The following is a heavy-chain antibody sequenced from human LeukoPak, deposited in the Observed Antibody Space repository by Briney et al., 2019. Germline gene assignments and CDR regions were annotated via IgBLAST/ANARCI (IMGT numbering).Heavy chain of an antibody. J-gene: IGHJ4*02. D-gene: IGHD6-19*01. CDR3: ARGEYSSGWPFDY. V-gene: IGHV3-30-3*01. CDR1: GFTFSSYA. Sequence: GGSQRLSCAASGFTFSSYAMHWVRQAPGKGLEWVAVISYDGSNKYYADSVKGRFTISRDNSKNTLYLQMNSLRAEDTAVYYCARGEYSSGWPFDYWGQGTLVTVSS. CDR2: ISYDGSNK.